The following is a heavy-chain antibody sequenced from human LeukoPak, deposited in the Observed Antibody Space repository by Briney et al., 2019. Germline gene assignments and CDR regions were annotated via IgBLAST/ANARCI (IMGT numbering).Heavy chain of an antibody. V-gene: IGHV3-23*01. Sequence: GGSLRLSCAASGFTFSSYALSWVRQAPGKGLEWVSGITDSGTGTCYADSVKGRFTISRDNSKNTLYLQMNSLRAEDTAVYYCARDSVGSLDYWGQGTLVTVSS. CDR1: GFTFSSYA. CDR2: ITDSGTGT. J-gene: IGHJ4*02. CDR3: ARDSVGSLDY. D-gene: IGHD1-26*01.